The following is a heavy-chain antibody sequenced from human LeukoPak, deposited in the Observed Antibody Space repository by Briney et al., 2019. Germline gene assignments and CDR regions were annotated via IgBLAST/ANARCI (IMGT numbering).Heavy chain of an antibody. V-gene: IGHV1-18*01. CDR3: ARGPGNYYGSGSYYDP. CDR2: ISAYNGNT. Sequence: GSSVKVSCKASGGTFSSYAISWVRQAPGQGLEWMGWISAYNGNTNYAQKLQGRVTMTTDTSTSTAYMELGSLRSDDTAVYYCARGPGNYYGSGSYYDPWGQGTLVTVSS. D-gene: IGHD3-10*01. CDR1: GGTFSSYA. J-gene: IGHJ5*02.